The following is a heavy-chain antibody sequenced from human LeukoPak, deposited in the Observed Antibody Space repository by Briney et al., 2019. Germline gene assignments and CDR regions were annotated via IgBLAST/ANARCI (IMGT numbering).Heavy chain of an antibody. V-gene: IGHV3-23*01. CDR2: ITVDGST. J-gene: IGHJ4*02. CDR3: ARYHRGGTYYFDY. CDR1: GFTFSSYA. D-gene: IGHD1-26*01. Sequence: PGGSLRLSCAVSGFTFSSYAMSWVRQAPGKGLEWVSVITVDGSTYYAESVKGRFTISRGSSKNTLYLQMNSLWAEDTAIYSCARYHRGGTYYFDYWGKGTLVTVSS.